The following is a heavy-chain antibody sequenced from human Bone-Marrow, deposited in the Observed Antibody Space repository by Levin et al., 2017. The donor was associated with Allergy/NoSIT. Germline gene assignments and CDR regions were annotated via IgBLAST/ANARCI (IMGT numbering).Heavy chain of an antibody. D-gene: IGHD6-19*01. CDR3: AKEQSSGWYRTADF. CDR2: ITYGRGDK. CDR1: GFTSSSCG. Sequence: QPGGSLRLSCVASGFTSSSCGMHWVRQAPGKGLEWVAVITYGRGDKYYADSVKGRFTISRDDAKNTVFLQMDSLRADDTAVYYCAKEQSSGWYRTADFWGQGTLVTVSS. V-gene: IGHV3-30*18. J-gene: IGHJ4*02.